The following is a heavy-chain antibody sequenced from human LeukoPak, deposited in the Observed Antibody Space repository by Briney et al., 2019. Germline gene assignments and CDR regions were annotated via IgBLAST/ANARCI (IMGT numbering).Heavy chain of an antibody. CDR1: GFSVSNYY. CDR3: VRDRAATQDWVEFDP. CDR2: IRGSGET. Sequence: PGGSLRLSCAVSGFSVSNYYMSWVRQAPGKGREWVSLIRGSGETFYADSAKGRFITSRDDSKNTVYLQMNSLRVEDTAVYFCVRDRAATQDWVEFDPWGQGTLVTVSS. D-gene: IGHD2-15*01. J-gene: IGHJ5*02. V-gene: IGHV3-66*03.